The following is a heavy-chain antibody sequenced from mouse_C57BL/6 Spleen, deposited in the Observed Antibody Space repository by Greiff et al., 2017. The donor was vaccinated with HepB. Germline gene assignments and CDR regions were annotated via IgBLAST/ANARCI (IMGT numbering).Heavy chain of an antibody. V-gene: IGHV10-3*01. Sequence: EVQLVESGGGLVQPKGSLKLSCAASGFTFNTYAMHWVRQAPGKGLEWVARIRSKSSNYATYYADSVKDRFTISRDDSQSMLYLQMNNLKTEDTAMYYWVEVGVLGNYFDYWGQGTTLTVSS. CDR3: VEVGVLGNYFDY. CDR1: GFTFNTYA. J-gene: IGHJ2*01. D-gene: IGHD1-3*01. CDR2: IRSKSSNYAT.